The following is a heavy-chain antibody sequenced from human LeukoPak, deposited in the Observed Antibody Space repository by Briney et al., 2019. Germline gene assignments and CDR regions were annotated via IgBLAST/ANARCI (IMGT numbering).Heavy chain of an antibody. D-gene: IGHD4-17*01. CDR2: ISGSGGST. V-gene: IGHV3-23*01. CDR3: AKITQGTTAGY. J-gene: IGHJ4*02. CDR1: GFTFSSYG. Sequence: GGSLRLSCAASGFTFSSYGMSWVRQAPGKGLEWVSAISGSGGSTYYADSVKGRFTISRDNSKNALLQMNSLRPDDTAVYYCAKITQGTTAGYWGQGTLVTVSS.